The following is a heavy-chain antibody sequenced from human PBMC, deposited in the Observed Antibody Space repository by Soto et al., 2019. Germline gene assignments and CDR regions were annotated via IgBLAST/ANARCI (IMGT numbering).Heavy chain of an antibody. D-gene: IGHD4-17*01. CDR2: IYYSGAA. CDR3: ARADRYPVTTVDY. V-gene: IGHV4-39*01. CDR1: GGSISGSSYY. J-gene: IGHJ4*02. Sequence: SETLSLTCTVSGGSISGSSYYWGWIRQPPGKGLEWIGTIYYSGAAYYNPSLQSRVTISVDTSSNQFSMKLNSVTAADTAVYYCARADRYPVTTVDYWGQGTLVTVSS.